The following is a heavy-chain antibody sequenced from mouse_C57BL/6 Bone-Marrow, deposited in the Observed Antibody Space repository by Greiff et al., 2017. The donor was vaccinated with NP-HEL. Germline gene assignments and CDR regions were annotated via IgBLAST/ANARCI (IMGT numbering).Heavy chain of an antibody. D-gene: IGHD2-1*01. J-gene: IGHJ4*01. V-gene: IGHV5-6*01. Sequence: EVQGVESGGDLVKPGGSLKLSCAASGFTFSSYGMSWVRQTPDKRLEWVATISSGGSYTYYPDSVKGRFTISSDNAKNTLYLQMSSLKSEDTAMYYCAIFHYGNYGVYYYAMDYWGQGTSVTVSS. CDR3: AIFHYGNYGVYYYAMDY. CDR2: ISSGGSYT. CDR1: GFTFSSYG.